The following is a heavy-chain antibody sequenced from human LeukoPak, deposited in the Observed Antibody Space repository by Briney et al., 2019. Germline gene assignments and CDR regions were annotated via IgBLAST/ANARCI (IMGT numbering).Heavy chain of an antibody. V-gene: IGHV4-59*12. Sequence: SETLSLTCTVSGGSISSYYWSWIRQPPGKGLEWIGYIYYSGSTNYNPSLKSRVTISVDTSKNQFSLKLSSVTAADTAVYYCAKGQQLVPAYWGQGTLVTVSS. J-gene: IGHJ4*02. D-gene: IGHD6-13*01. CDR1: GGSISSYY. CDR2: IYYSGST. CDR3: AKGQQLVPAY.